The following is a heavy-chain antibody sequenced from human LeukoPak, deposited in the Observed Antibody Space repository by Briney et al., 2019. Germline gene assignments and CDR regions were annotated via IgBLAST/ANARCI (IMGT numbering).Heavy chain of an antibody. CDR2: INHSGST. CDR1: GGSFSGYY. V-gene: IGHV4-34*01. D-gene: IGHD4-17*01. CDR3: ARGLSTVTTAFGY. J-gene: IGHJ4*02. Sequence: SETLSLTCAVYGGSFSGYYWSWIRQPPGKGLEWIGVINHSGSTNYNPSLKSRVTISVDTSKNQFSLKLSSVTAADTAVYYCARGLSTVTTAFGYWGQGTLVTVSS.